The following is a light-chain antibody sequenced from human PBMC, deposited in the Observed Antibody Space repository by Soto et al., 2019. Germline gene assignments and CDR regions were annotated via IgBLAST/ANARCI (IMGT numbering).Light chain of an antibody. CDR2: AAS. J-gene: IGKJ2*01. CDR3: QQSYRIPQT. CDR1: QSISSY. V-gene: IGKV1-39*01. Sequence: DIQMTQSPSSLSASVGDRVTITCRASQSISSYLNWYQQKPGKAPKLLIYAASGLQSRVPARFSASGSRTDFTLSISSLQPEDFATYFCQQSYRIPQTFGQGTKLEIK.